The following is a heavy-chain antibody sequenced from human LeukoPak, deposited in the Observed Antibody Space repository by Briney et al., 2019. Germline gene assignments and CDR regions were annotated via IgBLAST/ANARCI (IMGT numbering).Heavy chain of an antibody. J-gene: IGHJ4*02. CDR1: GGTFSSYA. V-gene: IGHV1-69*10. Sequence: SVKVSCKASGGTFSSYAISWVRQAPGQGLEWMGRIIPILGIANYAQKFQGRVTITADKSTSTAYMELSSLRSEDTAVYYCARDVVSRFGELLSKVFDYWGQGTLVTVSS. CDR3: ARDVVSRFGELLSKVFDY. D-gene: IGHD3-10*01. CDR2: IIPILGIA.